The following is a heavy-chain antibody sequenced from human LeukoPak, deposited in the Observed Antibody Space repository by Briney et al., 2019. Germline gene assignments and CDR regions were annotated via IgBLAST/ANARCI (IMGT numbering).Heavy chain of an antibody. CDR2: ISSSISVI. CDR1: GFTFSSYS. V-gene: IGHV3-48*02. D-gene: IGHD6-19*01. J-gene: IGHJ3*02. CDR3: ARDQYSGHWYYALDI. Sequence: PGGSLRLSCAASGFTFSSYSMNWVRQAPGMGLGWVSYISSSISVIYYADSVKGRFTISRDNAKNSLYLQMNSLRDEDTAVYYCARDQYSGHWYYALDIWGQGTMVTVSS.